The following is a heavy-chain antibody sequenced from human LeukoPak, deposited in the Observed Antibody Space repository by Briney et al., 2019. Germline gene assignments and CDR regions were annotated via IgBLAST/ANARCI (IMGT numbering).Heavy chain of an antibody. J-gene: IGHJ4*02. Sequence: PGGSLRLSCAASGFSFSSYTMNWVRQAPGKGLEWLSHISSSSRTIYYADSVKGRFTISRDNAKNSLYLHMTSLRAEDTAMYYCARDKTLYDSSGFDLWGQGTLVTVSS. CDR2: ISSSSRTI. CDR1: GFSFSSYT. CDR3: ARDKTLYDSSGFDL. V-gene: IGHV3-48*04. D-gene: IGHD3-22*01.